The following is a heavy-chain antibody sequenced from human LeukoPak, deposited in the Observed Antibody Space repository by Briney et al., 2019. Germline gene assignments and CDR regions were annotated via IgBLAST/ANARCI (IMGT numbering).Heavy chain of an antibody. CDR3: ARDGYEFWSGYYQGAYFDY. Sequence: PGGSLRLSCATSGFSFSSFWMSWVRQAPGKGLEWVANIKKDGSEKYYVDSVKGRFTISRDNVKNSLYLQMNSLRAEDTGVYYCARDGYEFWSGYYQGAYFDYWGQGTLVTVSS. CDR2: IKKDGSEK. J-gene: IGHJ4*02. D-gene: IGHD3-3*01. V-gene: IGHV3-7*03. CDR1: GFSFSSFW.